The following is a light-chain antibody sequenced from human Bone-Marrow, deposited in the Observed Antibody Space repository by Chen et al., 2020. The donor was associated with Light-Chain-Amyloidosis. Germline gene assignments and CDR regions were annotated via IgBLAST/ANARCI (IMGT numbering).Light chain of an antibody. V-gene: IGLV3-21*02. CDR3: QVWDSSSDPPYV. CDR2: DDS. CDR1: NIGSKS. Sequence: SYVLTQPPSLSGAPGQTARITCGGYNIGSKSVHWYQQKPGQAPVLVVFDDSDRPSGIPERLSGSNSENTATLTISRVEAGDEADYYCQVWDSSSDPPYVFGTGTKVTVL. J-gene: IGLJ1*01.